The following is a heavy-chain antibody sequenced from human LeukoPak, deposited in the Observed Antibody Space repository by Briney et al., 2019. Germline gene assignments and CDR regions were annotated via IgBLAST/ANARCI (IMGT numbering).Heavy chain of an antibody. Sequence: PGGSLRVSCAAPGFSFSSSSMYCVRQGLGGGVEWGSPISSGSDYKHYADSVKGRLTISRDNAKNSLFLQMNSLRAEDTAVYYCARDVGAVLGEVYFDYWGQGTLVTVSS. V-gene: IGHV3-21*01. J-gene: IGHJ4*02. D-gene: IGHD3-16*01. CDR3: ARDVGAVLGEVYFDY. CDR2: ISSGSDYK. CDR1: GFSFSSSS.